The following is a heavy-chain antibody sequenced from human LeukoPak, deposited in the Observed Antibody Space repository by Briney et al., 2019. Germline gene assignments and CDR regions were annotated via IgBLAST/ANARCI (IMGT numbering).Heavy chain of an antibody. CDR2: IGSSSSI. J-gene: IGHJ4*02. CDR1: GFTFSSYR. V-gene: IGHV3-48*02. D-gene: IGHD5-12*01. Sequence: GGSLRLSCAASGFTFSSYRMMWVRQAPGKGLEWVSYIGSSSSIYHADSVKGRFTISRDNAKNTLYLQMNSLRAEDTAVYYCAKTYSGYKTGYWGQGNLVTVSS. CDR3: AKTYSGYKTGY.